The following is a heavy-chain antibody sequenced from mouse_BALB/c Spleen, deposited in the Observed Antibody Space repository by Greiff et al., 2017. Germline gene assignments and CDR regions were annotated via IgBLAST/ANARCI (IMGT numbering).Heavy chain of an antibody. D-gene: IGHD1-1*01. CDR1: GFSLSTSGMG. J-gene: IGHJ2*01. Sequence: QVTLNESGPGILQPSQTLSLTCSFSGFSLSTSGMGVRWIRQPSGNGLVWLAHIYWDDDKRYNPSLKSRLTISKDTSSSQVFLKITSVDTAETATYYCARSNYYGISYAYYFDYWGEGTTLTGAS. V-gene: IGHV8-12*01. CDR3: ARSNYYGISYAYYFDY. CDR2: IYWDDDK.